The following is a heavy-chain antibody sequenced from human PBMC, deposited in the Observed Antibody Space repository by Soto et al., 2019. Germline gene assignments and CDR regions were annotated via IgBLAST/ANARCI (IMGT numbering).Heavy chain of an antibody. Sequence: SETLSLTCAVYHGSLSGYSWSWIRQPPGKGLEWIGEINHSGSTNYNPSLKSRVTISVDTSKNQFSLKLSSVTAADTAVYYCASTYYDFWSGYSPRYYGMDVWGQGTTVTVSS. CDR2: INHSGST. J-gene: IGHJ6*02. CDR3: ASTYYDFWSGYSPRYYGMDV. V-gene: IGHV4-34*01. CDR1: HGSLSGYS. D-gene: IGHD3-3*01.